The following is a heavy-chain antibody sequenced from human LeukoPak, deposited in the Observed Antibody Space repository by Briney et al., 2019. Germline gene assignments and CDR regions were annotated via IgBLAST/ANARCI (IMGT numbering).Heavy chain of an antibody. V-gene: IGHV3-30-3*01. CDR1: EFTFSHYA. J-gene: IGHJ4*01. D-gene: IGHD1-26*01. CDR3: ARGLVSGSQRGYFDY. Sequence: PGTPLRLSCAASEFTFSHYAMHWVRQAPGKGLEWVAVISYDGSNKYYADSVKGRFTISRDNSKNTLYLQTNSLRTDDTAVYYCARGLVSGSQRGYFDYWGHGALVTVSS. CDR2: ISYDGSNK.